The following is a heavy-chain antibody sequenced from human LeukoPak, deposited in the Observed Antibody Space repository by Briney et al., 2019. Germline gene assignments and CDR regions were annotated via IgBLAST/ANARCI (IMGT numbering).Heavy chain of an antibody. V-gene: IGHV4-34*01. J-gene: IGHJ5*02. Sequence: SETLSLTCAVYGGSFSGYYWSWIRQPPGKGLEWIGEINHSGSTNYNPSLKSRVTISVDTSKHQFSLKLSSVTAADTAVYYCARDGRKAGYSSSWYRSAWFDPWGQGTLVTVSS. CDR2: INHSGST. D-gene: IGHD6-13*01. CDR1: GGSFSGYY. CDR3: ARDGRKAGYSSSWYRSAWFDP.